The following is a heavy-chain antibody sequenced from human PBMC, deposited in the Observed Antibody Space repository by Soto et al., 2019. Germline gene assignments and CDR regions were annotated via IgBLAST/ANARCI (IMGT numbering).Heavy chain of an antibody. CDR3: ARDPILDGLDV. Sequence: SETLSISCTFSEGSVSIGSFCWTWIRQPPGKGLEWIGYIYNSETTNYNPSLKRRVTMLVDTSKNQFSLILTSVTAADTAVYYCARDPILDGLDVWGQGTTVTVSS. D-gene: IGHD3-3*01. J-gene: IGHJ6*01. CDR1: EGSVSIGSFC. V-gene: IGHV4-61*01. CDR2: IYNSETT.